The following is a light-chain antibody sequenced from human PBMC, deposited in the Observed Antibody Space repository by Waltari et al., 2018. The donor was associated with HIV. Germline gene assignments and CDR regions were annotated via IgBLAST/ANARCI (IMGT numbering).Light chain of an antibody. J-gene: IGKJ3*01. V-gene: IGKV1-9*01. CDR3: QQLSGDPFT. Sequence: DIQLTQSPSFLSASVSDRITITCRASQDISNYLAWYQQEPGTVRKLLIYAASTLQSGVPSRLRGSGSGTEFTLTMSGLQPEDFATYYWQQLSGDPFTCGPGTNVDLK. CDR1: QDISNY. CDR2: AAS.